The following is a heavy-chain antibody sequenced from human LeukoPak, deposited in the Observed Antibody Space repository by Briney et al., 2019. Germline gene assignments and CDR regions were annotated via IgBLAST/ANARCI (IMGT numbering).Heavy chain of an antibody. V-gene: IGHV3-66*02. CDR3: ARGASGTYYFGY. J-gene: IGHJ4*02. Sequence: GGSLRLSCAASGFTVSSNYMSWVRQAPGKGLEWVSVIYSGGSTYYADSVKGRFTISRDNSKNTLFLQMNSLRPEDTAVYYCARGASGTYYFGYWGRGTLVTVSS. CDR1: GFTVSSNY. CDR2: IYSGGST. D-gene: IGHD1-26*01.